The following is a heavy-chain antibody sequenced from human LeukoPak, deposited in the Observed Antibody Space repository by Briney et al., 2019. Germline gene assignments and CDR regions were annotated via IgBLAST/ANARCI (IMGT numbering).Heavy chain of an antibody. V-gene: IGHV4-59*11. CDR1: GGSISSHY. CDR2: IYYSGST. D-gene: IGHD6-6*01. CDR3: ARDGPRQLAGYYYYYMDV. Sequence: SETLSLTCTVSGGSISSHYWSWIRQPPGKGLEWIGYIYYSGSTNYNPSLKSRVTISVDTSKNQFSLKLSSVTAADTAVYCCARDGPRQLAGYYYYYMDVWGKGTTVTVSS. J-gene: IGHJ6*03.